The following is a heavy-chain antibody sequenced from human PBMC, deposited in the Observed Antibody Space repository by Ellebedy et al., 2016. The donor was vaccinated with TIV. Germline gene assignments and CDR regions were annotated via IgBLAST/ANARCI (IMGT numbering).Heavy chain of an antibody. J-gene: IGHJ6*02. Sequence: SETLSLXCAVYGGSFSGYYWSWIRQPPGKGLEWIGEINHSGSTNYNPSLKSRVTISVDTSKNQFSLKLSSVTAADTAVYYCARVNRRIGNHYYQYYYYGMDVWGQGTTVTVSS. CDR1: GGSFSGYY. D-gene: IGHD1-26*01. CDR3: ARVNRRIGNHYYQYYYYGMDV. CDR2: INHSGST. V-gene: IGHV4-34*01.